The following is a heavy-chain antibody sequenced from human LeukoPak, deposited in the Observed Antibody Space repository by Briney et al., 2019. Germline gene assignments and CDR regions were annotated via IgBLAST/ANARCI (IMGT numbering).Heavy chain of an antibody. CDR2: IIPIFGTA. CDR1: RGTFSSYA. J-gene: IGHJ4*02. D-gene: IGHD5-12*01. Sequence: SVKVSCKASRGTFSSYAISWVRQALGQGLEWMGGIIPIFGTANYAQKFQGRVTITADKSTSTAYMELSSLRSEDTAVYYCARGPIVATIKPRYYFDHWGQGTPVTVSS. CDR3: ARGPIVATIKPRYYFDH. V-gene: IGHV1-69*06.